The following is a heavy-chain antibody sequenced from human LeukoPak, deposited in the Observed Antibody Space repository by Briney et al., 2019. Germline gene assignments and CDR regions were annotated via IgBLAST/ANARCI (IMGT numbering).Heavy chain of an antibody. V-gene: IGHV3-48*03. CDR2: ISNSGSTI. Sequence: GGSLRLSCAASGFTFSNYEMNWVRQAPGKGLEWVSYISNSGSTIYYADSVKGRFTISRDNAKNTLNLQMNSLRAEDTAVYYCARDLGQYYDTSDNWFDPWGQGTLVTVSS. CDR3: ARDLGQYYDTSDNWFDP. CDR1: GFTFSNYE. D-gene: IGHD3-22*01. J-gene: IGHJ5*02.